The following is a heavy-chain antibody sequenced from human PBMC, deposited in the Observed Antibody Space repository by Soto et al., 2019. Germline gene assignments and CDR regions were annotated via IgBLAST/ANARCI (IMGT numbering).Heavy chain of an antibody. CDR2: INPNSGGT. V-gene: IGHV1-2*04. Sequence: GASVKVSCKASGYTFTDYYLHWVRQAPGQGLEWMGWINPNSGGTHYAQKFQGWVTMTRDTSITTVYMELNRLTSDDTAMYFCARDWGHYYGSGSFPSPHPSDIWGQGTLVTSSS. CDR3: ARDWGHYYGSGSFPSPHPSDI. CDR1: GYTFTDYY. J-gene: IGHJ4*02. D-gene: IGHD3-10*01.